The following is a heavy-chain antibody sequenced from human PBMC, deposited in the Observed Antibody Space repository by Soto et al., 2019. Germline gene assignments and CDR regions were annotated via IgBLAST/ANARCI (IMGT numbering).Heavy chain of an antibody. CDR1: GFTFSSYG. J-gene: IGHJ4*02. Sequence: PGGSLRLSCAASGFTFSSYGMHWVRQAPGKGLEWVAVISYDGSNKYYADSVKGRFTISRDNSKNTLYLQMNSLRAEDTAVYYCAKGRRGIVVAYCWGQGTLVTVSS. D-gene: IGHD2-21*01. CDR3: AKGRRGIVVAYC. V-gene: IGHV3-30*18. CDR2: ISYDGSNK.